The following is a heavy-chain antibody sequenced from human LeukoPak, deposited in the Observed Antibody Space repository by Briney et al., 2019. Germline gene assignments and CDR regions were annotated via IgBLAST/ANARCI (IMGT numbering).Heavy chain of an antibody. D-gene: IGHD6-13*01. V-gene: IGHV1-18*01. CDR2: ISAYNGNT. CDR1: GYTFTSYG. CDR3: ARSFVPYDSNFWYGFDP. J-gene: IGHJ5*02. Sequence: ASVKVSCKASGYTFTSYGISWVRQAPGQGLEWMGWISAYNGNTNYAQKLQGRVTMTTDTSTSTAYMELRSLRSDDTAVYYCARSFVPYDSNFWYGFDPGGQGTLVTVSS.